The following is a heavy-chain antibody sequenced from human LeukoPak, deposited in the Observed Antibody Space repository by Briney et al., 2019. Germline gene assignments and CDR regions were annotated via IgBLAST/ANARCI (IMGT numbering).Heavy chain of an antibody. CDR1: GFTFSSYS. CDR3: ARDLNGYRYGLAYYYGMDV. CDR2: IYSDGST. D-gene: IGHD5-18*01. J-gene: IGHJ6*02. V-gene: IGHV3-53*01. Sequence: GGSLRLSCAASGFTFSSYSMSWVRQAPGEGLEWVSVIYSDGSTYYADSVKGRFTISRDNSKNTLYLQMNSLRAEDTAVYYCARDLNGYRYGLAYYYGMDVWGQGTTVTVSS.